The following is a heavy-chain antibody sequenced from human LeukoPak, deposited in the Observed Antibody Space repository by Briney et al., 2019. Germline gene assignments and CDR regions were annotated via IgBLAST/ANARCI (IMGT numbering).Heavy chain of an antibody. Sequence: SENLSLTCTFSGGSISRSSYYWGWNRPPPGRGLEWIGSIYYSGSAYYNSSLKSRVTISVDTSKNQFSLKLSSVTAADTAVYYCARRIYYDGSGYYRHFDYWGQGTLVTVSS. CDR1: GGSISRSSYY. J-gene: IGHJ4*02. D-gene: IGHD3-22*01. CDR2: IYYSGSA. V-gene: IGHV4-39*01. CDR3: ARRIYYDGSGYYRHFDY.